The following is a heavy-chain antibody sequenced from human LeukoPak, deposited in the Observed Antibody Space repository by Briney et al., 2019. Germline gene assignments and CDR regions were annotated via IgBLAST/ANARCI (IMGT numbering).Heavy chain of an antibody. V-gene: IGHV3-53*01. CDR1: GFTVSSNY. J-gene: IGHJ3*01. D-gene: IGHD3-22*01. CDR2: IYSGGST. CDR3: ARETYSYDSSGSRGAFDL. Sequence: GGSLRLSCAASGFTVSSNYMSWVRQAPGKGLEWVSVIYSGGSTYYADSVKGRFTISRDNSKNTLYLQMNSLRAEDTAVYYCARETYSYDSSGSRGAFDLWGQGTMVTVSS.